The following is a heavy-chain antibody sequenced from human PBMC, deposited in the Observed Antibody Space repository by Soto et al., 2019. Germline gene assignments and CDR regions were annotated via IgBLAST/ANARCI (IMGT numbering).Heavy chain of an antibody. V-gene: IGHV3-48*03. D-gene: IGHD3-3*01. CDR3: AIPTVYDFWSGYPPLGMDV. Sequence: HPGGSLRLSCAASGFTFSSYEMNWVRQAPGKGLEWVSYISSSGSTIYYADSVKGRFTISRDNAKNSLYLQMNSLRAEDTAVYYCAIPTVYDFWSGYPPLGMDVWGQGTTVTVSS. CDR1: GFTFSSYE. CDR2: ISSSGSTI. J-gene: IGHJ6*02.